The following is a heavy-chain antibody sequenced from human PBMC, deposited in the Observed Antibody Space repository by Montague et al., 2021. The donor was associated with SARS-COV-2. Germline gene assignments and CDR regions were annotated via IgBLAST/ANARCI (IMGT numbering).Heavy chain of an antibody. Sequence: QSGAEVKKPGESLRISCKGSGYSFTSYWISWVRQMPGKGLERMGRIDPSDSYTNYSPSFQGHVAISADKSISTAYLQWSSLKASDIAMYYCARLAGWLNWFDPWGQGTLVTVSS. CDR3: ARLAGWLNWFDP. D-gene: IGHD5-24*01. J-gene: IGHJ5*02. V-gene: IGHV5-10-1*01. CDR2: IDPSDSYT. CDR1: GYSFTSYW.